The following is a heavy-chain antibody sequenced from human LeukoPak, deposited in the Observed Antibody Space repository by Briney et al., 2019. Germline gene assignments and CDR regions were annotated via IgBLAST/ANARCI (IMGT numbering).Heavy chain of an antibody. V-gene: IGHV4-31*03. CDR2: IYYSGST. CDR3: ARGQQLAYYFDY. D-gene: IGHD6-13*01. Sequence: PSQTLSLTCTVSGGSISSGGYYWSWIRQHPGKGLEWIGYIYYSGSTYYNPSLKSRVTISVDTSKNQFSLKLSSVTAADTAVYYCARGQQLAYYFDYWGQGTLVTASS. CDR1: GGSISSGGYY. J-gene: IGHJ4*02.